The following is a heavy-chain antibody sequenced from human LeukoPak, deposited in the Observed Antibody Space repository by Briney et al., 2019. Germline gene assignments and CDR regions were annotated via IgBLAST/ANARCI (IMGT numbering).Heavy chain of an antibody. V-gene: IGHV3-30-3*01. D-gene: IGHD6-13*01. J-gene: IGHJ4*02. Sequence: GGSLRLSCAASGFTFSSYAMHWVRQAPGKGLEWVAVISYDGSNKYYADSVKGRFTISRDNSKNTLYLQMNSLRAEDTAVYYRARVALRGIAAAPAGYWGQGTLVTVSS. CDR2: ISYDGSNK. CDR1: GFTFSSYA. CDR3: ARVALRGIAAAPAGY.